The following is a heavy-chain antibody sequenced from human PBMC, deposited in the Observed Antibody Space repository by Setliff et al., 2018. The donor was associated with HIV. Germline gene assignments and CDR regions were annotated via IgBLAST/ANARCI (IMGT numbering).Heavy chain of an antibody. Sequence: SVKVSCKASGGTFSSFGINWIRQAPGQGLEWMGGIIPVFGKVEYAQRFQGRVKITADKSTTTAYMELSSLRSEDTAVYYCARDIPHDYTFWSGSTRFDPWGQGTLVTVSS. D-gene: IGHD3-3*01. CDR1: GGTFSSFG. V-gene: IGHV1-69*06. CDR3: ARDIPHDYTFWSGSTRFDP. J-gene: IGHJ5*02. CDR2: IIPVFGKV.